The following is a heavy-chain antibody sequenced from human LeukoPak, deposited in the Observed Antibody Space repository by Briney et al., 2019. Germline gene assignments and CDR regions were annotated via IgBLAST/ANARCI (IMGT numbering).Heavy chain of an antibody. CDR2: IKQDGSEK. CDR3: AKGREPGGLDY. D-gene: IGHD1-26*01. CDR1: GFTFSSYW. V-gene: IGHV3-7*01. Sequence: GGSLRLSCAASGFTFSSYWMSWVRQAPGKGLEWVANIKQDGSEKYYADSVKGRFTISRDNSKSTLYLQMNSLRTEDTAMYYCAKGREPGGLDYWGQGTLVTVSS. J-gene: IGHJ4*02.